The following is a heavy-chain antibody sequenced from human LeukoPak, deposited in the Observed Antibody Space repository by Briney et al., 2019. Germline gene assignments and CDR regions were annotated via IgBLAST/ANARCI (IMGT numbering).Heavy chain of an antibody. J-gene: IGHJ3*02. V-gene: IGHV3-21*01. CDR1: GFTFSSYS. D-gene: IGHD3-22*01. CDR2: ISSSSSYI. Sequence: GGSLRLSCAASGFTFSSYSMNWVRQAPGKGLEWVSSISSSSSYIYYADSVKGRFTISRDNAKNSLYLQMNSLRAEDTAVYYCASGSSGYYPDDAFDIRGQGTMVTVSS. CDR3: ASGSSGYYPDDAFDI.